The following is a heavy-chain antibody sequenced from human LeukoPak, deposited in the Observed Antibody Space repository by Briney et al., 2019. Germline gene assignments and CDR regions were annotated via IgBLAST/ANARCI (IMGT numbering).Heavy chain of an antibody. V-gene: IGHV4-39*07. Sequence: PSETLPLTCTVSGGSISSSSYYWGWIRQPPGKGLEWIGSIYYSGSTNYNPSLKSRVTISVDTSKNQFSLKLSSVTAADTAVYFCARGPYSYDSSGAFDIWGQGTMVTVSS. CDR2: IYYSGST. CDR3: ARGPYSYDSSGAFDI. CDR1: GGSISSSSYY. J-gene: IGHJ3*02. D-gene: IGHD3-22*01.